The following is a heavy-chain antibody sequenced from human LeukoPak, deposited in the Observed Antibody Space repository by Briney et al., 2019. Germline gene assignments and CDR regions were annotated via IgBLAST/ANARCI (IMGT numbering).Heavy chain of an antibody. CDR3: ARQAPGNLFDY. Sequence: GGSLRLSCAASGFRVRNYGMHWVRQAPGKGLEWVSVIYSGGSTYYADSVKGRFTISRDNSKNTLYLQMNSLRAEDTAVYYCARQAPGNLFDYWGQGTLVTVSS. J-gene: IGHJ4*02. CDR2: IYSGGST. V-gene: IGHV3-66*04. CDR1: GFRVRNYG.